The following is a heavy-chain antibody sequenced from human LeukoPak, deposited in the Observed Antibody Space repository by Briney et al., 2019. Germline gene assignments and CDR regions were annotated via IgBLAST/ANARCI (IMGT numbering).Heavy chain of an antibody. J-gene: IGHJ3*02. CDR1: GFTFSSYW. Sequence: GGSLRLSCATPGFTFSSYWMSSVRQAPGKGLEWVANIKQDGSEKYYVESVKGRFTISRDNAKNPVYLQMNSLRPEHTAVYYCARVGGYCSGGSCYSGRDAFDIWGQGTMVIVSS. V-gene: IGHV3-7*01. CDR3: ARVGGYCSGGSCYSGRDAFDI. CDR2: IKQDGSEK. D-gene: IGHD2-15*01.